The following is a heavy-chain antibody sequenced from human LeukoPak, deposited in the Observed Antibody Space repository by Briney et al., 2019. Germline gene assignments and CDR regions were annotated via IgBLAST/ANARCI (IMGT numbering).Heavy chain of an antibody. CDR2: INPNTGGT. CDR1: GYTFTGYY. Sequence: ASVRVSCKASGYTFTGYYIHWVRQAPGQGLQWLGWINPNTGGTKYAQNFQDRVTMTRDTSISAAYMEVSSLRYDDTAVYYCARDRPYSDYWGQGTLVTVSS. J-gene: IGHJ4*02. D-gene: IGHD2-15*01. V-gene: IGHV1-2*02. CDR3: ARDRPYSDY.